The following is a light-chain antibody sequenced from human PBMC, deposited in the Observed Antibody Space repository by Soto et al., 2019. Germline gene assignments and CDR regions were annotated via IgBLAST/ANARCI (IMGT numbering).Light chain of an antibody. V-gene: IGKV1-39*01. J-gene: IGKJ4*01. CDR3: QQSYSTPFT. Sequence: DIQMTQSPSSLSASVGDRVTITCRASQSISSYLNWYQQKPGKAPKLLIYAASSLQSGVPSRFSGSGSETDFTLTISSLQPEDFATYYCQQSYSTPFTFGGGTKVEIK. CDR2: AAS. CDR1: QSISSY.